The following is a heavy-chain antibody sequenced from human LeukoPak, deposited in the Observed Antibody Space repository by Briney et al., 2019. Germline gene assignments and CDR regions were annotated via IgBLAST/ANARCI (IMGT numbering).Heavy chain of an antibody. CDR2: IYTSGST. J-gene: IGHJ6*03. D-gene: IGHD2-15*01. Sequence: SETLSLTCTVSGGSISSYYWSWIRQPAGKGLEWIGRIYTSGSTNYNPSLKSRVTMSVDTSKNQFSLKLSSVTAADTAVYYCARVVVVVAATPSQYYYYYMDVWGKGTTVTISS. CDR1: GGSISSYY. V-gene: IGHV4-4*07. CDR3: ARVVVVVAATPSQYYYYYMDV.